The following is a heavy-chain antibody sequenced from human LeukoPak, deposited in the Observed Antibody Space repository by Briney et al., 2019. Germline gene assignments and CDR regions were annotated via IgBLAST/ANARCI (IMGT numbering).Heavy chain of an antibody. J-gene: IGHJ5*02. Sequence: ASVKVSCKASGYTFTSYAMHWVRQAPGQRLEWMGWINAGNGNTKYSQKFQGRVTITRDTSASTAYMELSSLRSEDTAVYYCARDRGSPGYSYGYEGSWFDPWGQGTLVTVSS. V-gene: IGHV1-3*01. CDR1: GYTFTSYA. CDR3: ARDRGSPGYSYGYEGSWFDP. D-gene: IGHD5-18*01. CDR2: INAGNGNT.